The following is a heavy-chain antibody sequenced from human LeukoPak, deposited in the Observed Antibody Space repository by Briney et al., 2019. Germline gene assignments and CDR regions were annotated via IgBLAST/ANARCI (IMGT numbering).Heavy chain of an antibody. CDR2: INPNSGGT. CDR1: GYTFTGYY. V-gene: IGHV1-2*02. J-gene: IGHJ4*02. Sequence: ASVKVSCKASGYTFTGYYIHWVRQAPGQGLEWMGWINPNSGGTNYAQKFQGRVTMTRDTSISTAYMELSRLRSDDTAVYYCARDGREYSSGWYDFDYWGQGTLVTVSS. CDR3: ARDGREYSSGWYDFDY. D-gene: IGHD6-19*01.